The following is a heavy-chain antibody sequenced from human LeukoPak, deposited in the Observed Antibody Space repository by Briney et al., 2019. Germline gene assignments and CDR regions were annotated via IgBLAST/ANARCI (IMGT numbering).Heavy chain of an antibody. CDR2: IYWNDDK. J-gene: IGHJ4*02. CDR3: AHIPGNTVVTCYFDF. D-gene: IGHD4-23*01. Sequence: SGPTLVKPTQTLTLTCTFSGFSLSTDGVGVRWIRQPPGKALEWLALIYWNDDKRYSPSLKTRLTITKDTSKNQVVLTMTNMDPVDTATYYCAHIPGNTVVTCYFDFWGQGTLVTVSS. V-gene: IGHV2-5*01. CDR1: GFSLSTDGVG.